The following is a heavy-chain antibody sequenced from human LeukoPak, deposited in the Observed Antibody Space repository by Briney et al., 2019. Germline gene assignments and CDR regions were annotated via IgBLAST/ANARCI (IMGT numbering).Heavy chain of an antibody. D-gene: IGHD4-23*01. Sequence: GGSLRLSCAASGFTFSSYWMSWVRQAPGKGLEWVANIKQDGSERYYVDSVKGRFTISRDNAKNSLYLQMNSLRAEDTALYYCARDDYGGNSGAFDIWGQGTMVTVSS. CDR3: ARDDYGGNSGAFDI. CDR1: GFTFSSYW. J-gene: IGHJ3*02. V-gene: IGHV3-7*03. CDR2: IKQDGSER.